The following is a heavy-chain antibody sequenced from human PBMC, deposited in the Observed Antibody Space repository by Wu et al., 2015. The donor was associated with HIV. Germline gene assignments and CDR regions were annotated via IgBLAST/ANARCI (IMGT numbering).Heavy chain of an antibody. CDR2: ITPIFNKV. CDR1: GVTFSSHA. CDR3: ARNTDSVATSLYSLGV. V-gene: IGHV1-69*13. D-gene: IGHD5-12*01. J-gene: IGHJ4*03. Sequence: QVQLVQSGAEVKKPGSSVKVSCRTSGVTFSSHAISWVRQAPGQGLEWMGRITPIFNKVNYAQRFQGRVTITADESTSTAFMELSSLQSEDTAVYYCARNTDSVATSLYSLGVWGQGTLVTVSS.